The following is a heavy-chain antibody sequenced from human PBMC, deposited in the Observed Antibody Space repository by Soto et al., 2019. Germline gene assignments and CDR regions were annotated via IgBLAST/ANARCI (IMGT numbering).Heavy chain of an antibody. Sequence: GGSLRLSCAASGFTFSRFSMHWVRQAPGKGLAWVAVISYDGSNTHYAESVKGRFNISRDDSKNTVYLQMNNLRGEDSAVYYCARDHGMFLSYYYYGMDVWGQGTRVTVSS. V-gene: IGHV3-30-3*01. CDR1: GFTFSRFS. CDR2: ISYDGSNT. D-gene: IGHD3-10*02. CDR3: ARDHGMFLSYYYYGMDV. J-gene: IGHJ6*02.